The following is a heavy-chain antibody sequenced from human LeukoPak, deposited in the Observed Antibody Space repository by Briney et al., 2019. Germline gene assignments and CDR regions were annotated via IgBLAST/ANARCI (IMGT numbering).Heavy chain of an antibody. CDR2: ISGSGGST. CDR3: AKGVVVAPDVTPFDY. CDR1: GFTFSSYG. D-gene: IGHD2-2*01. J-gene: IGHJ4*02. V-gene: IGHV3-23*01. Sequence: GSLRLSCAASGFTFSSYGMSWVRQAPGKGLEWVSAISGSGGSTYYADSVKGRFTISRDNSKNTLYLQMNSLRAEDTAVYYCAKGVVVAPDVTPFDYWGQGTLVTVSS.